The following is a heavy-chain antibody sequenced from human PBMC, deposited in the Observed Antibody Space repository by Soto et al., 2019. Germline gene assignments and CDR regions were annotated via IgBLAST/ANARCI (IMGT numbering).Heavy chain of an antibody. V-gene: IGHV3-15*07. D-gene: IGHD3-22*01. CDR1: GFTFSNAW. Sequence: GGSRRLSCAASGFTFSNAWMNWVRQAPGKGLEWVGRIKSKTDGGTTDYAAPVKGRFTISRDDSKNTLFLQMNSLKTEDTAVYYCTTDRYYHDSSGYDYYYGMDVWGQGTTVTVSS. CDR2: IKSKTDGGTT. CDR3: TTDRYYHDSSGYDYYYGMDV. J-gene: IGHJ6*02.